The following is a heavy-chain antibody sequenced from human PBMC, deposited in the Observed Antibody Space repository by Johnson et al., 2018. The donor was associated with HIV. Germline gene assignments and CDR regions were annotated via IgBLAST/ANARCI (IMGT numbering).Heavy chain of an antibody. CDR3: AKDLGVAADPDAFDI. CDR2: INWDGDST. D-gene: IGHD6-13*01. V-gene: IGHV3-43D*03. J-gene: IGHJ3*02. CDR1: GFTFDDYA. Sequence: QLVESGGGVVRPGGSLRLSCAASGFTFDDYAMHWVRQAPGKGLEWVSLINWDGDSTYYAASVKGRFTISRDNSKNTLYLQMNSLRAEDTAVYYCAKDLGVAADPDAFDIWGQGTMVTVSS.